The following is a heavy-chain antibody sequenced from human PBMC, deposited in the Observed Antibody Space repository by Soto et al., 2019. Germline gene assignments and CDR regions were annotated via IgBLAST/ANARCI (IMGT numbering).Heavy chain of an antibody. Sequence: SETLSLTCAVYGGSFSGYYWSWIRQPPGKGLEWIGEINHSGSTNYNPSLKSRVTISVDTSKNHFSLKLSSVTAADTAVYYCARTSIAARRWFDPWGQGTLVTVSS. CDR2: INHSGST. J-gene: IGHJ5*02. CDR1: GGSFSGYY. CDR3: ARTSIAARRWFDP. D-gene: IGHD6-6*01. V-gene: IGHV4-34*01.